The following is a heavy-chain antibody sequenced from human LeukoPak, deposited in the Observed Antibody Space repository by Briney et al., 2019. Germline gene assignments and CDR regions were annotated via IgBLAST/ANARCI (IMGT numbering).Heavy chain of an antibody. D-gene: IGHD1-26*01. J-gene: IGHJ5*02. V-gene: IGHV3-74*01. Sequence: GGSLRLSCAASGFNLTNAWMHWVRQSPGEGLVWVSHINTDGRTTTYADSVKGRLTISRDNAKNTLYLQMNSLRAEDTAVYYCARDLGTTNWFDPWGQGTLVTVSS. CDR1: GFNLTNAW. CDR2: INTDGRTT. CDR3: ARDLGTTNWFDP.